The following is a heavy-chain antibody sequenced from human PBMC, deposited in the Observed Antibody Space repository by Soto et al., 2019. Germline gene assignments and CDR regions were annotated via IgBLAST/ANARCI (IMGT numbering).Heavy chain of an antibody. CDR1: GYTFTSYG. J-gene: IGHJ5*02. CDR2: ISAYNGNK. CDR3: KRDHKVATISYCGEYNWFDP. D-gene: IGHD5-12*01. Sequence: ASVKVSCKASGYTFTSYGISWVRQAPGQGLEWMGWISAYNGNKNYAQKLQGKVTMTKETSTSTAYKEMRSLRTDDTDVYYYKRDHKVATISYCGEYNWFDPWGQGTLVTVSS. V-gene: IGHV1-18*01.